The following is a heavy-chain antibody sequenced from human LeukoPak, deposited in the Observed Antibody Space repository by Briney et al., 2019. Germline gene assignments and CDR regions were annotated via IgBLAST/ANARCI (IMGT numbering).Heavy chain of an antibody. CDR1: GFTFSSYR. CDR3: ARSYTDYDGHGYAFSYH. J-gene: IGHJ4*02. Sequence: PGGSLRLSCAASGFTFSSYRMNWVRQAPGKGLEWVSSISSSSSYIYYAHSVKGQFTISRDNAKNSLYLQMNSLRAEDTAMYYCARSYTDYDGHGYAFSYHWGQGTLVTVSS. CDR2: ISSSSSYI. D-gene: IGHD3-22*01. V-gene: IGHV3-21*01.